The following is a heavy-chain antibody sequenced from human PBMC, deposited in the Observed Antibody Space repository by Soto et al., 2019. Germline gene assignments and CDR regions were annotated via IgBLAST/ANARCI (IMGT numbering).Heavy chain of an antibody. V-gene: IGHV4-34*01. CDR1: GGSFSGYY. Sequence: QVQLQQWGAEVLKPSETLSLTCVVNGGSFSGYYWSWIRQPPGKGLAWIGEINDIGITDSNPSLESRVTISVDMAKNQFSLNLNSVTAADTAVYHCARGRSSVTERRGIGYYGLDVWGQGTTVTVSS. D-gene: IGHD3-3*01. CDR2: INDIGIT. J-gene: IGHJ6*02. CDR3: ARGRSSVTERRGIGYYGLDV.